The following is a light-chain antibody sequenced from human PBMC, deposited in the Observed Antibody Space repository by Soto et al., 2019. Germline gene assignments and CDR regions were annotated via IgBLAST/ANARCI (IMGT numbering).Light chain of an antibody. J-gene: IGKJ1*01. CDR3: QHFYTYSPWT. CDR2: GAS. Sequence: VMTQATATLSVSPGERATLSCRASQTINNNVAWYQLKDGQVPRLLIYGASTRAADVPARFSGGGSGTEFTLTISGLQPDDFATYYCQHFYTYSPWTFAQRTKV. V-gene: IGKV3-15*01. CDR1: QTINNN.